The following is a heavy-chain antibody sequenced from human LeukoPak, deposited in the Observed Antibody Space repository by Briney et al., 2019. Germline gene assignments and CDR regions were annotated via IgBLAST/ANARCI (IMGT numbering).Heavy chain of an antibody. CDR3: ASATIAHFDY. CDR1: GFTFSDYY. V-gene: IGHV3-11*03. CDR2: ISSSSSSYT. D-gene: IGHD4/OR15-4a*01. Sequence: GGSLRLSCAASGFTFSDYYMSWVRRAPGKGLEWVSYISSSSSSYTNYADSVKGRFTISRDNAKNSLYLQMNSLRAEDTAVYYCASATIAHFDYWGQGTLVTVSS. J-gene: IGHJ4*02.